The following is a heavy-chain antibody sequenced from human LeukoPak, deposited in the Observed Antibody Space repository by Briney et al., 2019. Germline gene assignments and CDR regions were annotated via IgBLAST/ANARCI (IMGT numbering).Heavy chain of an antibody. CDR1: GYTFTGYY. D-gene: IGHD1-14*01. CDR3: ARWSRIAGDTGNDY. J-gene: IGHJ4*02. V-gene: IGHV1-2*02. CDR2: INPNSGGT. Sequence: ASVKVSCKASGYTFTGYYMHWVRQAPGQGLEWMGWINPNSGGTNYAQKFQGRVTMTRDTSTSTVYMELSSLRSEDTAVYYCARWSRIAGDTGNDYWGQGTLVTVSS.